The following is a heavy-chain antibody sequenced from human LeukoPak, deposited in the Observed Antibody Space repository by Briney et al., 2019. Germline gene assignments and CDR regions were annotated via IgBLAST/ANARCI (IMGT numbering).Heavy chain of an antibody. CDR2: MYYSGST. V-gene: IGHV4-59*01. D-gene: IGHD2-2*01. CDR3: ARFHCSTTSCYRWFDP. CDR1: GGSISGYY. J-gene: IGHJ5*02. Sequence: SETLSLTCTVSGGSISGYYWSWIRQPPGKGLEWIGYMYYSGSTTYNPSLKSRVTISVDTSKNQFSLKMTSVTAADTAVYYCARFHCSTTSCYRWFDPWGQGALVTVSS.